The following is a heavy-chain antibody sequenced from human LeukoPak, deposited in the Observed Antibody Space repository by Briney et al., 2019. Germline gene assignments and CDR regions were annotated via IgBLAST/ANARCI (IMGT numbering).Heavy chain of an antibody. CDR1: GGSISSYY. Sequence: SETLSLTCTVSGGSISSYYWSWIRQPPGKGLEWIGYIYYSGSTNYNPSLKSRVTISVDTSKNQFSLKLSSVTAADTAVYYCARFVGSSSSYYYYYYMDVWGKGTTVTVSS. D-gene: IGHD6-6*01. J-gene: IGHJ6*03. CDR2: IYYSGST. V-gene: IGHV4-59*01. CDR3: ARFVGSSSSYYYYYYMDV.